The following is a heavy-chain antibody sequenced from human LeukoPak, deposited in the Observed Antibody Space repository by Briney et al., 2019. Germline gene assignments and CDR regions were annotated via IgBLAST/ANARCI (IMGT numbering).Heavy chain of an antibody. CDR3: AKDRTTGTVGYFQD. CDR2: IRAGGVST. CDR1: GFTFSSYS. J-gene: IGHJ1*01. V-gene: IGHV3-23*01. Sequence: GGSLRLSCAASGFTFSSYSMSWVRQAPGKGLEWVSSIRAGGVSTYHADSVKGRFTISRDNSKNTLYLQMNSLTAEDTAVYYCAKDRTTGTVGYFQDWGQGTLVTVSS. D-gene: IGHD4-17*01.